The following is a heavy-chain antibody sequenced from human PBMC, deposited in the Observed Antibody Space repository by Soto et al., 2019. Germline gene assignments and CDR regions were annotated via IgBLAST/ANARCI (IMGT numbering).Heavy chain of an antibody. CDR2: IYWDDDK. V-gene: IGHV2-5*02. Sequence: QITLKESGPTLVKPTKTLTLTGTFPGFSLSTSAVGVGWIRQPPGKALEWLALIYWDDDKRYSPSLRSRFTITKDTSKTQVVLTMTNMDPVDTATYYCAHSCYYDSSARTDYFDYWGQGTLVTVSS. CDR1: GFSLSTSAVG. CDR3: AHSCYYDSSARTDYFDY. D-gene: IGHD3-22*01. J-gene: IGHJ4*02.